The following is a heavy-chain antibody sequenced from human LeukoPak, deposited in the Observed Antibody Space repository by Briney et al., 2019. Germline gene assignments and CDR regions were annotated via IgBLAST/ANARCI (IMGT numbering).Heavy chain of an antibody. V-gene: IGHV3-20*04. Sequence: GGSLRLSCAASGFTFGDYGMSWVRQGPGKGLEWVSGINWNGDSTGYADSVKGRFTISRVNAKNTLYLQMNSLRAEDTALYYCARPGYSTDWGRFDPWGQGTLVTVSS. J-gene: IGHJ5*02. CDR3: ARPGYSTDWGRFDP. CDR2: INWNGDST. D-gene: IGHD6-19*01. CDR1: GFTFGDYG.